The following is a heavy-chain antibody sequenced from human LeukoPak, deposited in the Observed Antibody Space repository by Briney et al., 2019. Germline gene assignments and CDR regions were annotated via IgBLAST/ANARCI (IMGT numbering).Heavy chain of an antibody. CDR1: GYRFTSYW. CDR2: IYPGDSDT. J-gene: IGHJ4*02. Sequence: GASLQISCQGSGYRFTSYWIGWVRPMPGKGLEWMGIIYPGDSDTRYSPSFQGQVTISADKSISTAYLQWSSLKASDTAMYYCARVNYGDYGPLLAQPLGYWGQGTLVTVSS. CDR3: ARVNYGDYGPLLAQPLGY. D-gene: IGHD4-17*01. V-gene: IGHV5-51*01.